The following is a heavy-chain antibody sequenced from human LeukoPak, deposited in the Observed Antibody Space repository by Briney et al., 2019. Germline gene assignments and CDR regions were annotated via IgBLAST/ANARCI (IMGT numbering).Heavy chain of an antibody. D-gene: IGHD3-22*01. Sequence: PSETLSLTCIASGGSIRGYYWSWIRQSPGKGLEWIGYIYYSGSTKYNPSLKSRVTISVDTSKNQFSLKLRSVTAADTAVYYCARHYYSYYYGMDVWGQGTTVTVSS. CDR1: GGSIRGYY. J-gene: IGHJ6*02. CDR3: ARHYYSYYYGMDV. V-gene: IGHV4-59*08. CDR2: IYYSGST.